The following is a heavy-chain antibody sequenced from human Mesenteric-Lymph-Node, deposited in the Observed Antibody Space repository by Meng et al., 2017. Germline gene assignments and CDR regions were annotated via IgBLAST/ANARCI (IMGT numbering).Heavy chain of an antibody. V-gene: IGHV4-30-2*01. CDR3: ARGQGVADY. J-gene: IGHJ4*02. D-gene: IGHD2-15*01. CDR1: GGSITSGDYS. CDR2: INHSGST. Sequence: QLQLQESGSGLGTPSQTLSLTCAVSGGSITSGDYSWTWIRQPPGKGLEWIGEINHSGSTNYNPSLKSRVTISVDTSKNQFSLKLSSVTAADTAVYYCARGQGVADYWGQGTLVTVSS.